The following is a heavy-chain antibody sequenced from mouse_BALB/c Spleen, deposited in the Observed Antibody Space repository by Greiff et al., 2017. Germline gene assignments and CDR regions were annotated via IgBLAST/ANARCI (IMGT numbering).Heavy chain of an antibody. V-gene: IGHV1S81*02. Sequence: QVQLQQPGAELVKPGASVKLSCKASGYNFTSYWLHWVKQRPGQGLEWIGEINPSNGRTNYNEKFKSKATLTVDKSSSTAYMQLSSLTSEDSAVYYCAISWGNYRFAYWGQGTLVTVSA. D-gene: IGHD2-1*01. CDR2: INPSNGRT. CDR1: GYNFTSYW. J-gene: IGHJ3*01. CDR3: AISWGNYRFAY.